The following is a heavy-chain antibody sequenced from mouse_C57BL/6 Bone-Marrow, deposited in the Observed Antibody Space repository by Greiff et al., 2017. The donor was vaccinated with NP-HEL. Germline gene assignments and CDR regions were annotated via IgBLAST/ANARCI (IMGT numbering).Heavy chain of an antibody. Sequence: DVKLVESGGGLVQPKGSLKLSCAASGFSFTTYAMNWVRQAPGKGLEWVARIRSKSNNYATYYADSVKDRLTISRDDSESMLYLQMNNLKAEDAAVYYCERGALSGRFAYWGQGTLVTVSA. CDR1: GFSFTTYA. CDR2: IRSKSNNYAT. D-gene: IGHD1-1*01. J-gene: IGHJ3*01. V-gene: IGHV10-1*01. CDR3: ERGALSGRFAY.